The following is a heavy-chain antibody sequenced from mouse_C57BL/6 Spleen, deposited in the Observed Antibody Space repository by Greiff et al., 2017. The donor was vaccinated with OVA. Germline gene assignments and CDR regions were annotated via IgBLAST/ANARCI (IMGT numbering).Heavy chain of an antibody. J-gene: IGHJ2*01. CDR3: ARPYGYDDFDY. Sequence: VKLQQSGPELVKPGASVKISCKASGYAFSSSWMNWVKQRPGKGLEWIGRIYPGDGDTNYNGKFKGKATLTADKSSSTAYMQLSSLTSEDSAVYFCARPYGYDDFDYWGQGTTLTVSS. CDR1: GYAFSSSW. V-gene: IGHV1-82*01. CDR2: IYPGDGDT. D-gene: IGHD2-2*01.